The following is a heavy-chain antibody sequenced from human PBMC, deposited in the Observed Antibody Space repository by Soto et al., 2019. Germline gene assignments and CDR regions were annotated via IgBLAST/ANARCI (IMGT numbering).Heavy chain of an antibody. CDR3: ARVQPGYSSGYYYYYGMDV. CDR2: INSDGSST. Sequence: GWSLRLSCAASGFTFSSYWMHWVRQAPGKGLVWVSRINSDGSSTSYADSVKGRFTISRDNAKNTLYLQMNSLRAEDTAVYYCARVQPGYSSGYYYYYGMDVWGQGTTVTVSS. J-gene: IGHJ6*02. V-gene: IGHV3-74*01. D-gene: IGHD6-19*01. CDR1: GFTFSSYW.